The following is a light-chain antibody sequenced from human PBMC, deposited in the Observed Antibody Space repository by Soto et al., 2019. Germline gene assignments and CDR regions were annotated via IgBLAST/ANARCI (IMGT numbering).Light chain of an antibody. CDR1: SSDIGGYDY. J-gene: IGLJ3*02. V-gene: IGLV2-8*01. Sequence: QSALTQTPSASGSPGQSVTISCTGTSSDIGGYDYVSWYQQHPGKAPKLIIYEVNKRPSGVPDRFSGSKSGNTASLTVSGLQAEDEADYYCSSYAGSNNLVFAGGTKVTVL. CDR3: SSYAGSNNLV. CDR2: EVN.